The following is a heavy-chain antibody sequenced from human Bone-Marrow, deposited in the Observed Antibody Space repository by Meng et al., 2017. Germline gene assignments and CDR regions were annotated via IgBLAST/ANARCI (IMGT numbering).Heavy chain of an antibody. CDR3: ARGDGYNRYFDY. J-gene: IGHJ4*02. D-gene: IGHD5-24*01. V-gene: IGHV4-30-2*01. Sequence: HLQLQESGSGLVKPSQTLSLTCAVSGGSISSDNYPWSWIRQPPGKGLESIGYIYHSGTAYYNPSLESRVTISVDRSKNQFSLKLSSVTAADTAVYYCARGDGYNRYFDYWGQGTLVTVSS. CDR2: IYHSGTA. CDR1: GGSISSDNYP.